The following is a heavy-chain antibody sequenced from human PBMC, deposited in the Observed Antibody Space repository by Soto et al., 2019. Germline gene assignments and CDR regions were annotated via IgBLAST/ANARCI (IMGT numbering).Heavy chain of an antibody. Sequence: QVQLQESGPGLVKPSGTLSLTCAVAGGSISSSNWWSWVRQPPGTGLEWIGEIYHSGSTNYNPSLKRRVTISVDKPKNQFSLKLSSVTAADTAVYYCARVSGSYYYGMDVWGQGTTVTVSS. D-gene: IGHD1-26*01. CDR1: GGSISSSNW. J-gene: IGHJ6*02. CDR3: ARVSGSYYYGMDV. CDR2: IYHSGST. V-gene: IGHV4-4*02.